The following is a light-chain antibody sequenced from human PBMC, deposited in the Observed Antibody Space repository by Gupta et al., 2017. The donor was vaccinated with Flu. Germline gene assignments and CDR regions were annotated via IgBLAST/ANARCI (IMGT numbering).Light chain of an antibody. CDR2: DAS. Sequence: AIQMTQSPPSLSASVGDRVIITCRASQDIREDLGWYQQKPGKAPNLLIYDASTLQSGVPSRFSGSGSGIDFTLTISSLQPEDIATYYCLQDFTYPRTFGQGTKLEI. CDR1: QDIRED. CDR3: LQDFTYPRT. V-gene: IGKV1-6*01. J-gene: IGKJ2*01.